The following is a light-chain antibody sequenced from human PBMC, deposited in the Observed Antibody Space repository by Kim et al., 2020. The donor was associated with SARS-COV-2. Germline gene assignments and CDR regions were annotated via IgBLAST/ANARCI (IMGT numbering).Light chain of an antibody. CDR2: DAS. CDR3: QQYDNLPG. CDR1: QDISNY. V-gene: IGKV1-33*01. Sequence: DIQMTQSPSSLSASVGDRVTITCQASQDISNYLNWYQQKPGKAPKLLIYDASNLETGVPSRFSGSGSGTDFTFTISSLQPEDIATYYCQQYDNLPGFGGGTKLEI. J-gene: IGKJ4*01.